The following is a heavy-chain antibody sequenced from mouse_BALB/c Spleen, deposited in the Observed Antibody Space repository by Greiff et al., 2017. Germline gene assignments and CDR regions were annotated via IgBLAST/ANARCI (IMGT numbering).Heavy chain of an antibody. J-gene: IGHJ2*01. Sequence: QVQLQQPGAELVKPGASVKLSCKASGYTFTSYWMHWVKQRPGQGLEWIGEINPSNGRTNYNEKFKSKATLTVDKSSSTAYMQLSSLTSEDSAVYYCARGRFITTVVDYFDYWGQGTTLTVSS. V-gene: IGHV1S81*02. CDR1: GYTFTSYW. CDR2: INPSNGRT. CDR3: ARGRFITTVVDYFDY. D-gene: IGHD1-1*01.